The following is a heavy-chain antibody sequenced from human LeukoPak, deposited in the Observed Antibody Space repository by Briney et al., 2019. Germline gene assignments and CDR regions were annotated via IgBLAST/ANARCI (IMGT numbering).Heavy chain of an antibody. D-gene: IGHD6-13*01. CDR3: ARRRQQLARGFDY. CDR2: INHSGST. V-gene: IGHV4-34*01. J-gene: IGHJ4*02. CDR1: GESFSGYY. Sequence: SETPSLTCAVYGESFSGYYWNWIRQPPGKGLEWIGEINHSGSTNYNPSLKSRVTISVDRSKNQFSLKLSSVTAADTSMYYCARRRQQLARGFDYWGQGTLVTVSS.